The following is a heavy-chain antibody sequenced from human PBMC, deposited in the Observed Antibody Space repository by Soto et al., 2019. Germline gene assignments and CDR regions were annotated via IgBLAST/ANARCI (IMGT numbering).Heavy chain of an antibody. CDR1: GGSISSYY. V-gene: IGHV4-59*01. D-gene: IGHD3-16*02. Sequence: PSETLSLTCTVSGGSISSYYWSWIRQPPGKGLEWIGYIYYSGSTNYNPSLKSRVTISVDTSKNQFSLKLSSVTAADTAVYYCARGGGQSKYRNTNRFDPWGQGTLVTAPQ. CDR3: ARGGGQSKYRNTNRFDP. J-gene: IGHJ5*02. CDR2: IYYSGST.